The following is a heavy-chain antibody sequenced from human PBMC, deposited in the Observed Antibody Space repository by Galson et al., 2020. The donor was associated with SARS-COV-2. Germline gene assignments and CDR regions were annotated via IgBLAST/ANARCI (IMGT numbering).Heavy chain of an antibody. J-gene: IGHJ4*02. D-gene: IGHD1-26*01. CDR2: IYNSGST. CDR1: GGSVRSDY. CDR3: ARDAVGALGD. Sequence: ETSETLSLTCSVSGGSVRSDYWSWIRQPPGKGLEWIGYIYNSGSTNYNASLKSRVTISVDTSKSQFSLKLSSVTAADTAVYYCARDAVGALGDWGQGTLVTVSS. V-gene: IGHV4-59*02.